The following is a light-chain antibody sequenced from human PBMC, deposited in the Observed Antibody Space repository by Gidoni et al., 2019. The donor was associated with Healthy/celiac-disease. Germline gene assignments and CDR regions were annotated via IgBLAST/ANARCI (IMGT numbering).Light chain of an antibody. CDR2: WAS. CDR1: QSVLYSSNNKNY. CDR3: QQYYSTPFT. Sequence: DIVMTQSPDSLDVSLGERATINCKSSQSVLYSSNNKNYLACYQQKPGQPPKLLIYWASTRESGVPDRFSGSGSGTDFTLTISSLQAEDVAVYYCQQYYSTPFTFGPGTKVDIK. V-gene: IGKV4-1*01. J-gene: IGKJ3*01.